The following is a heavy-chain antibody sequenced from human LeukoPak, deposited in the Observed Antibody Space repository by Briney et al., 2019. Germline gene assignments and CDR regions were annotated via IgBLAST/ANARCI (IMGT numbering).Heavy chain of an antibody. V-gene: IGHV1-2*06. CDR1: GYTFTGYY. D-gene: IGHD1-14*01. J-gene: IGHJ5*02. CDR3: ARMSSPLQYNWFDP. CDR2: IEPNNGDS. Sequence: ASVKVSCKAFGYTFTGYYVHWVRQAPGQGLEWMGRIEPNNGDSNFAQKFQGRVTMTRDTSISTVYMDLSRLRSDDTAVYYCARMSSPLQYNWFDPWGQGTLVTVSS.